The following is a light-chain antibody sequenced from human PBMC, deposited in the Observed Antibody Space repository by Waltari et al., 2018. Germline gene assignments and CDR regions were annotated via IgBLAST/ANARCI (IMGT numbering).Light chain of an antibody. Sequence: DIQMTQFPSTLSASVGDRVTITCRASESIGDWMAWYQQEPGIAPKLLIYRASTLQSDVPSRFSGSGSGTEFTLTISSLQPDDFGTYYCQYYFLYSRGFGQGTKLEIK. V-gene: IGKV1-5*03. CDR2: RAS. CDR1: ESIGDW. CDR3: QYYFLYSRG. J-gene: IGKJ2*03.